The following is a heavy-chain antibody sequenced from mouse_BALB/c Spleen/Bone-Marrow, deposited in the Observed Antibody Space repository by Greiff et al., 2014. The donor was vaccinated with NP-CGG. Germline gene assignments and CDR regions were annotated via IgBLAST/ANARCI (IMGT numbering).Heavy chain of an antibody. V-gene: IGHV2-3*01. J-gene: IGHJ4*01. Sequence: VKLQESGPGLVAPSQSLSITCTVSGFSLSGYGVSWVRQPSGKGLEWLGVIWGDGSINYHSALISRLSISKDNSKSQVFLELNILQADDAATYYCAKTNRYGYAMDYWGQGTSVTVSS. CDR2: IWGDGSI. CDR1: GFSLSGYG. D-gene: IGHD1-1*01. CDR3: AKTNRYGYAMDY.